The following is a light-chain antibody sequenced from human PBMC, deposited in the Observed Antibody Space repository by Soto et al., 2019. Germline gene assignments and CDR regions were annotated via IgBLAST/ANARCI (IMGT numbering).Light chain of an antibody. V-gene: IGKV3-20*01. J-gene: IGKJ1*01. CDR1: QSVSSSY. Sequence: EIVLTQSPGTLSLSPGERATLSCRASQSVSSSYLAWYQQKPGQAPRRLIYGACSRATGIPDRVSGSGSGTDFTLTISSLEPEEFAVYYCHHYGCSPSFGQGTKVEIK. CDR3: HHYGCSPS. CDR2: GAC.